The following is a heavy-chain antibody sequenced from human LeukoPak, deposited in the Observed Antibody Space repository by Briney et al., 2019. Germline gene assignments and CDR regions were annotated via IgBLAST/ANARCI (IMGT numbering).Heavy chain of an antibody. CDR2: ISYDGSNK. J-gene: IGHJ4*02. D-gene: IGHD3-9*01. V-gene: IGHV3-30*18. Sequence: GGSLRLSCAASGFTFSSYGMHWVRQAPGKGLEWVAVISYDGSNKYYADSVKGRFTISRDNSKNTLYLQMNSLRAEDTAVYYCAKASHYDILTVYYKGVGYFDYWGQGTLVPVSS. CDR3: AKASHYDILTVYYKGVGYFDY. CDR1: GFTFSSYG.